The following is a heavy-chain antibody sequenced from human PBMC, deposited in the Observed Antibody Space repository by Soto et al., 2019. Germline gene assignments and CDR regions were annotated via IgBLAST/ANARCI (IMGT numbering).Heavy chain of an antibody. CDR2: IYYSGST. CDR3: ARGCPRGSSSWVTTNWFDP. V-gene: IGHV4-31*03. J-gene: IGHJ5*02. Sequence: SETLSLTCTVSGGSISSGGYYWSWIRQHPGKGLEWIGYIYYSGSTYYNPSLKSRVTISVDTSKNQFSLKLSSVTAADTAVYYCARGCPRGSSSWVTTNWFDPWGQGTLVTVSS. D-gene: IGHD6-13*01. CDR1: GGSISSGGYY.